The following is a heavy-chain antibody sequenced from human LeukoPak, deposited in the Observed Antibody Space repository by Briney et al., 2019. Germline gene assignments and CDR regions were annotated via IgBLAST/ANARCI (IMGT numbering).Heavy chain of an antibody. J-gene: IGHJ4*02. D-gene: IGHD2-2*01. CDR1: GFTFSSYV. CDR3: AKVVVVPAATTKTYYFDY. V-gene: IGHV3-23*01. CDR2: ISGSGGST. Sequence: GGSLRLSCAASGFTFSSYVLNWVRQAPGKGLEWVSGISGSGGSTNHADSVKGRFTISRDNSKNTLYLQMNSLRAEDTAVYYCAKVVVVPAATTKTYYFDYRGQGTLVTVSS.